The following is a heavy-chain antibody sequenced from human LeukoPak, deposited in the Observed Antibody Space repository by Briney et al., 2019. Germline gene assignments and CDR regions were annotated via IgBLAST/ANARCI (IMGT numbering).Heavy chain of an antibody. CDR3: ARARYSDGFGWFDY. J-gene: IGHJ4*01. D-gene: IGHD5-18*01. CDR2: NSSSGRT. V-gene: IGHV4-59*01. CDR1: SGSIINYF. Sequence: SETLSLACTVSSGSIINYFWNWFRQSPGKGLEWIGYNSSSGRTNSNPSLKSRVTISVDMSKSQFSLKLRSVTAADTAAYYCARARYSDGFGWFDYWGQGALVIVSS.